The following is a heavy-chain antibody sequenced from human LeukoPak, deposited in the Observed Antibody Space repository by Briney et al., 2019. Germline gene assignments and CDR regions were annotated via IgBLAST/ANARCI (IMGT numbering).Heavy chain of an antibody. CDR1: GGSISSYY. V-gene: IGHV4-59*08. Sequence: PSETLSLTCTVSGGSISSYYWSWIRQPPGKGLERIGYIYYSGSTNYNPSLKSRVTISVDTSKNQFSLKLSSVTAADTAVYYCARRSAVGHFDYWGQGTLVTVSS. CDR3: ARRSAVGHFDY. D-gene: IGHD6-13*01. CDR2: IYYSGST. J-gene: IGHJ4*02.